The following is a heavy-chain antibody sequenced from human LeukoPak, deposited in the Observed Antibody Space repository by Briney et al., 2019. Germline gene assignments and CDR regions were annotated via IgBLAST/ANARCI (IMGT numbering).Heavy chain of an antibody. CDR3: AKAGYSYGPYSYYFDY. J-gene: IGHJ4*02. V-gene: IGHV3-9*03. D-gene: IGHD5-18*01. CDR1: GFTFDDYA. Sequence: GRSLRRSCAASGFTFDDYAMHWVRQAPGKGLEWVSGISWNSGSIGYADSVKGRFTISRDNAKNSLYLQMNSLRAEDMALYYCAKAGYSYGPYSYYFDYWGQGTLVTVSS. CDR2: ISWNSGSI.